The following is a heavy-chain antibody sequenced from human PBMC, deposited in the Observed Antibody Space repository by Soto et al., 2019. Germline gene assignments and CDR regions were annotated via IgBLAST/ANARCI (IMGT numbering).Heavy chain of an antibody. CDR2: VYFTGSA. CDR3: ARVPLP. Sequence: PSETLSLTCTVSGDSISDSTYYWAWIRQPPGKGLEWVGNVYFTGSAYYNPSLKSRVTISVDTSKNQFSLKLSSVTAADTAVYYCARVPLPWGQGTLVTVS. CDR1: GDSISDSTYY. V-gene: IGHV4-39*07. J-gene: IGHJ5*02.